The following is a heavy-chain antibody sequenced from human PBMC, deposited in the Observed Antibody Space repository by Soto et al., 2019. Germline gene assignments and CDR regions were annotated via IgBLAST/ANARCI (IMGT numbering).Heavy chain of an antibody. CDR1: GYTFTSYG. Sequence: ASVEVSCKASGYTFTSYGISWVRQAPGQGLEGMGWISAYNGNTNYAQKLQGRVTMTTDTSTSTAYMELRSLRSDDTAVYYCARGTTSRGYCSGGSCYLLFDWFDPWGQGTLVTVSS. D-gene: IGHD2-15*01. CDR2: ISAYNGNT. V-gene: IGHV1-18*04. J-gene: IGHJ5*02. CDR3: ARGTTSRGYCSGGSCYLLFDWFDP.